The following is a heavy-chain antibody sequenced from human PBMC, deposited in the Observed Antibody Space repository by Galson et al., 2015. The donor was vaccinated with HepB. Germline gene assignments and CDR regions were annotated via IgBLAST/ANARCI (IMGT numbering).Heavy chain of an antibody. Sequence: SLRLSCAASGFTFSYYAMSWVRQAPGKGLEWISAITPSGDNTYSADSMKGRFTISRDNSRNTLFLQMNSLRAGDTAIYFCAKVFPEKTDGWYRQALYYFDAWGQGTRVTGSS. D-gene: IGHD6-19*01. V-gene: IGHV3-23*01. CDR1: GFTFSYYA. CDR2: ITPSGDNT. CDR3: AKVFPEKTDGWYRQALYYFDA. J-gene: IGHJ4*02.